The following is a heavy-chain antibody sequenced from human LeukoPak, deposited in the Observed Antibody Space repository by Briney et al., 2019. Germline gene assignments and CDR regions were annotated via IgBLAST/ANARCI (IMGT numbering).Heavy chain of an antibody. D-gene: IGHD6-13*01. CDR1: GGSISGYY. V-gene: IGHV4-59*01. CDR2: IYYSGST. J-gene: IGHJ4*02. CDR3: ARFSIAATGEGLLDY. Sequence: SETLSLTCTVSGGSISGYYWSWIRQPPGKGLEWIGYIYYSGSTNYNPSLESQVTISVDTSKNQFSLKLSSVTAADTAVYYCARFSIAATGEGLLDYWGQGTLVTVSS.